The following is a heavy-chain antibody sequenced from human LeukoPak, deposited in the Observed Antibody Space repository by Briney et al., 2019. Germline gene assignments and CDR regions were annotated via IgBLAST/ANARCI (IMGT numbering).Heavy chain of an antibody. CDR2: ISSSGSTI. Sequence: GGSLRLSCAASGFTFSSYEMNWVRQAPGKGLEWVSYISSSGSTIYYADSVKGRFTISRNNAKNSLYLQMNSLRAEDTAVYYCARKYCSSTGCLFDNWGQGTLVTVSS. D-gene: IGHD2-2*01. J-gene: IGHJ4*02. CDR3: ARKYCSSTGCLFDN. CDR1: GFTFSSYE. V-gene: IGHV3-48*03.